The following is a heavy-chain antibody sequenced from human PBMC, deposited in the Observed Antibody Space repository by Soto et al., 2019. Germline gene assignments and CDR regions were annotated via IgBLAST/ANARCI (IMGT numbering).Heavy chain of an antibody. Sequence: VQVLESGGGLVQPGGSLRLSCAVSGFTFSSYAMSWVRQAPGKGLEWVSCISGSGGSTYSADSVKGRFTISRDNSKNTLYLQMNSLRAEDTAVYYCAKDRKSGSGWYWDYWGQGTLVTVSS. J-gene: IGHJ4*02. V-gene: IGHV3-23*01. CDR1: GFTFSSYA. CDR2: ISGSGGST. D-gene: IGHD6-19*01. CDR3: AKDRKSGSGWYWDY.